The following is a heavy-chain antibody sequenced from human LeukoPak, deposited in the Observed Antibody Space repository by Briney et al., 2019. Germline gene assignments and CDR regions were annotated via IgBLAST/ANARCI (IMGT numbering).Heavy chain of an antibody. D-gene: IGHD2-2*01. J-gene: IGHJ6*03. CDR2: INGYNGNT. Sequence: WASVKVSCKSSGYTFTSYGITRVREAPGQGLEWMGWINGYNGNTNYAQKLQGRVTMTTDTSTSTAYMELRSQKSDDTAVYYCARDHRKNVVVIPYAIYYYYMNVWGEGTTVTVSS. V-gene: IGHV1-18*01. CDR1: GYTFTSYG. CDR3: ARDHRKNVVVIPYAIYYYYMNV.